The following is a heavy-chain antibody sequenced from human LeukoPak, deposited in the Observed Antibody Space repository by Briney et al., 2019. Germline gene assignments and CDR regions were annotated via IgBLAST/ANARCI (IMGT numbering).Heavy chain of an antibody. CDR2: SDPEDGER. J-gene: IGHJ4*02. CDR1: GKTLSDLS. CDR3: VTGFTTMAVDYFDY. D-gene: IGHD5-18*01. V-gene: IGHV1-24*01. Sequence: GASVQVSCKVSGKTLSDLSIHWLRQPPGKGLEWLGGSDPEDGERIYAQMFQGRVTMTEGTSIDTAYMELSSLRSEDTAVYYCVTGFTTMAVDYFDYWGQGTLVTVSP.